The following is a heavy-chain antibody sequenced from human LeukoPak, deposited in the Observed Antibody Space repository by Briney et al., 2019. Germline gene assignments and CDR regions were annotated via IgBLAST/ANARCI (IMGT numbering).Heavy chain of an antibody. CDR1: GYTFTSYD. Sequence: ASVKVSCKSSGYTFTSYDINWVRQATGQGLEWMGWINTNTGNPTYAQGFTGRFVFSLDTSVSTAYMQISSLKAEDTAMYYCARGNDYSNYYYYYYMDVWGKGTTVTVSS. CDR2: INTNTGNP. CDR3: ARGNDYSNYYYYYYMDV. V-gene: IGHV7-4-1*02. D-gene: IGHD4-11*01. J-gene: IGHJ6*03.